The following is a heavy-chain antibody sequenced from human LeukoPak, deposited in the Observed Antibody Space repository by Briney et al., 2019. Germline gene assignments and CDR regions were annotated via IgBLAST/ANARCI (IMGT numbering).Heavy chain of an antibody. V-gene: IGHV4-39*07. CDR1: GGSISSSSYY. Sequence: SETLSLTCTVSGGSISSSSYYWGWIRQPPGKGLEWIGSIYYSGSTYYNPSLKSRVTISVDTSKNQFSLKLSSVTAADTAVYYCARRARPGIAAAGVFSWFDPWGQGTLVTVSS. CDR3: ARRARPGIAAAGVFSWFDP. CDR2: IYYSGST. D-gene: IGHD6-13*01. J-gene: IGHJ5*02.